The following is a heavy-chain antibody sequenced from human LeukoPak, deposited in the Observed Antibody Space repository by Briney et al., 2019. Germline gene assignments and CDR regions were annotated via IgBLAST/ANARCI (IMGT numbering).Heavy chain of an antibody. J-gene: IGHJ4*02. CDR1: KFSFSSYG. CDR3: ARDFSPPLIRLGRDTGDY. D-gene: IGHD3-16*01. CDR2: IYSGGST. V-gene: IGHV3-53*01. Sequence: GGSLRLSCAASKFSFSSYGMHWVRQAPGKGLEWVSVIYSGGSTYYADSVKGRFTISRDNSKNTLYLQMNSLRAEDTAVYYCARDFSPPLIRLGRDTGDYWGQGTLVTVSS.